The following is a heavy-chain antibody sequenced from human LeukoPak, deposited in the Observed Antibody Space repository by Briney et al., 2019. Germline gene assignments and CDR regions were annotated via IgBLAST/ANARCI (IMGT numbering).Heavy chain of an antibody. D-gene: IGHD2-15*01. CDR1: GFLFSDYA. J-gene: IGHJ4*02. CDR3: AKAPRVYCSGGSCFLSY. Sequence: GGSLRLSCAASGFLFSDYAMSWVRQAPGKGLEWVSSISGVGGTTYYAESVKGRFTISRDNSKSTLDLQMNSLRAEDTATYYCAKAPRVYCSGGSCFLSYWGQGALVTVSS. CDR2: ISGVGGTT. V-gene: IGHV3-23*01.